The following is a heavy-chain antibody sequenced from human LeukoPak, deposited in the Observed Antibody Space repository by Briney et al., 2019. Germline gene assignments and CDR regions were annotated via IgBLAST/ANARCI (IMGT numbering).Heavy chain of an antibody. CDR2: ISGSGERT. D-gene: IGHD4-17*01. V-gene: IGHV3-23*01. CDR1: GFTFSSYA. J-gene: IGHJ5*02. CDR3: AKVQYDYGDPVGWFDP. Sequence: GGSLRLSCVASGFTFSSYAMTWVRQVPGKGLEWFSYISGSGERTYYADSVKGRFTSSRDNSKNTLYLQMNSLRAEDTAVYYCAKVQYDYGDPVGWFDPWGQGTLVTVSS.